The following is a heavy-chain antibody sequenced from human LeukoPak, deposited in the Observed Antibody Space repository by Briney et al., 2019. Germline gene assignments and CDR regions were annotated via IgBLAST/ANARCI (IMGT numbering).Heavy chain of an antibody. D-gene: IGHD1-26*01. Sequence: PGGSLRLSCAASGFTFSDYYMSWIRQAPGKGLEWVSYISSSGSTIYYADSVKGRFTISRDNSKNTLYLQMNSLRAEDTAVYYCARGAYSGSYIDYWGQGTLVTVSS. CDR2: ISSSGSTI. J-gene: IGHJ4*02. V-gene: IGHV3-11*01. CDR1: GFTFSDYY. CDR3: ARGAYSGSYIDY.